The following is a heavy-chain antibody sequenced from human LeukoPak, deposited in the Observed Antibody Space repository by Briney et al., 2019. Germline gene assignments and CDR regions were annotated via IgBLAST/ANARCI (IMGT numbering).Heavy chain of an antibody. CDR3: AATKYYDILTGYPTPGAFDI. J-gene: IGHJ3*02. V-gene: IGHV1-24*01. CDR1: GYTLTELS. CDR2: FDPEDGET. Sequence: ASVKVSCKVSGYTLTELSMHWVRQAPGKGLEWMGGFDPEDGETIYAQKFQGRVTMTEDTSTDTAYMELSSLRSDDTAVYYCAATKYYDILTGYPTPGAFDIWGQGTTVTVSS. D-gene: IGHD3-9*01.